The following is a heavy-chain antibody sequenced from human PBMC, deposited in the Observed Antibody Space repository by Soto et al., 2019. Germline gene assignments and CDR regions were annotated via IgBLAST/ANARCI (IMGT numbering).Heavy chain of an antibody. CDR1: GFTFSSYG. Sequence: QPGGSLRLSCAASGFTFSSYGMHWVRQAPGKGLEWVAVIWYDGSNKYYADSVKGRFTISRDNSKNTLYLQMNSLRAEDTAVYYCAREGGSIGGWFGRKFDSWGQGTQVTVSS. D-gene: IGHD6-19*01. V-gene: IGHV3-33*01. CDR3: AREGGSIGGWFGRKFDS. J-gene: IGHJ4*02. CDR2: IWYDGSNK.